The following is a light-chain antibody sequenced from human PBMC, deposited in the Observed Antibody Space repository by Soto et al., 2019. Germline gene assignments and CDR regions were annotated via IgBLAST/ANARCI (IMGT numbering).Light chain of an antibody. Sequence: EIVLTQSPATLSLSPGERATLSCRASQSVSSYLAWYQQKPGQATRLLIYDASNRATGIPARFSGSGTGTDFTLTTSSLEREDSAIYYCQQRSNSDCFGQGTKWEIK. CDR3: QQRSNSDC. J-gene: IGKJ2*03. CDR1: QSVSSY. V-gene: IGKV3-11*01. CDR2: DAS.